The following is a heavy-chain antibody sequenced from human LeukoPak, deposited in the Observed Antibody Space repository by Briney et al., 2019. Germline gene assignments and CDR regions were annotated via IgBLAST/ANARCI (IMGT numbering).Heavy chain of an antibody. Sequence: YVHWNFQGRVTMTRDTSISTAYMELTSLRSDDTAVYYCARGPELERFDYWGQGTLVTVSS. V-gene: IGHV1-2*02. CDR3: ARGPELERFDY. J-gene: IGHJ4*02. D-gene: IGHD1-1*01.